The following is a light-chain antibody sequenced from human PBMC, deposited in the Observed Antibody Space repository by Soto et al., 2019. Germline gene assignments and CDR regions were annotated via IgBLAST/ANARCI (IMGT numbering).Light chain of an antibody. V-gene: IGKV2D-29*01. J-gene: IGKJ4*01. Sequence: DVVMTQTPLSLSVTPGQPASISCKSSQSLLHPDGKTYLYWYLQKPGHPPHILIYEVFNRFSGVPDRFSGSGSGTDFTLKISRVEAEYVGTDYCMQTRQPLLTFGGVTKVEI. CDR1: QSLLHPDGKTY. CDR2: EVF. CDR3: MQTRQPLLT.